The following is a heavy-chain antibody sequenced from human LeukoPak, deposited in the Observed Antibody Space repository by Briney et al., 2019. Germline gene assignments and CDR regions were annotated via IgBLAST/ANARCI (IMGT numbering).Heavy chain of an antibody. Sequence: ASVKVSCKASRYTFTSYDINWVREAAGQGLEWMGWMNPNTCRTGFAQKFQGRLTMTRDTSISTAYMELSRLRSEDTAVYYCARLSQSPDYYSNGGYYYLGYWGQGTPVTVSS. J-gene: IGHJ4*02. CDR1: RYTFTSYD. D-gene: IGHD3-22*01. CDR3: ARLSQSPDYYSNGGYYYLGY. CDR2: MNPNTCRT. V-gene: IGHV1-8*01.